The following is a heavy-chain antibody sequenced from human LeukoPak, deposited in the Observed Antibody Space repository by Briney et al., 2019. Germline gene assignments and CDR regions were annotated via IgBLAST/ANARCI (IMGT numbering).Heavy chain of an antibody. J-gene: IGHJ4*02. V-gene: IGHV4-61*02. D-gene: IGHD2-8*01. Sequence: SETLSLTCTASGGSISSGSYYWSWIRQPAGKGLEWIGRIYTSGSTNYNPSLKSRVTISVDTSKNQFSLKLSSVTAADTAVYYCARELMAYFDYWGQGTLVTVSS. CDR3: ARELMAYFDY. CDR2: IYTSGST. CDR1: GGSISSGSYY.